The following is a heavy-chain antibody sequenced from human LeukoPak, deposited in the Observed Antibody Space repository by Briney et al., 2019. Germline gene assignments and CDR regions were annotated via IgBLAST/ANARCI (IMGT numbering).Heavy chain of an antibody. Sequence: GGSLRLSCAASGFTFSSYGMHWVRQAPGKGLEWVAFIRYNGSNKYYADSVKGRFTISRDNSKNTLYLQMNSLRAEDTAVYYCANWGDLTGVGYWYFDLWGRGTLVTVSS. CDR1: GFTFSSYG. CDR3: ANWGDLTGVGYWYFDL. V-gene: IGHV3-30*02. D-gene: IGHD7-27*01. CDR2: IRYNGSNK. J-gene: IGHJ2*01.